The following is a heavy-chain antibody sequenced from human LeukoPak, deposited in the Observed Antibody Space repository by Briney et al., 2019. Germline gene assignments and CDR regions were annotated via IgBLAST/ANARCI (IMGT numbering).Heavy chain of an antibody. V-gene: IGHV3-33*01. Sequence: GRSLRLSCAASGFTFSSYGMHWVRQAPGKGLEWVAVIWYDGSNKYYADSVKGRFTISRDNSKNTLYLQMGSLRAEDMAVYYCARGPLSGYQDYWGQGTLVTVSS. CDR3: ARGPLSGYQDY. CDR2: IWYDGSNK. D-gene: IGHD3-22*01. J-gene: IGHJ4*02. CDR1: GFTFSSYG.